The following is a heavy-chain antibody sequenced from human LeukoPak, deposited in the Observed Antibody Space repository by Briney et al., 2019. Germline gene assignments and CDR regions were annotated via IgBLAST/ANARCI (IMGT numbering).Heavy chain of an antibody. CDR2: IYTSGST. V-gene: IGHV4-61*02. CDR3: ARGAPAGLKFDY. CDR1: GESISSGSYY. Sequence: SQTLSLTCTVSGESISSGSYYWNWIRQPAGKGLEWIGRIYTSGSTSYNPSLKSRVTISVDTSKNQFSLKLSSVTAADTAVYYCARGAPAGLKFDYWGQGTLVTVSS. D-gene: IGHD6-13*01. J-gene: IGHJ4*02.